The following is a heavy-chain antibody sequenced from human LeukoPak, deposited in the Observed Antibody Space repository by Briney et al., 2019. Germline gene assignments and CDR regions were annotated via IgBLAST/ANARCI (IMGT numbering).Heavy chain of an antibody. V-gene: IGHV3-23*01. CDR1: GFTCSSYA. J-gene: IGHJ4*02. D-gene: IGHD6-19*01. CDR2: ITGSGGST. CDR3: AKGRAAVVGTYDC. Sequence: GGSLRLSCAASGFTCSSYAMNWVRQAPGKGLEWFSAITGSGGSTFYADSLKGRFTISRDNSKNTLYLQMDSLRAEDTAVYYCAKGRAAVVGTYDCWGQGTLVTVSS.